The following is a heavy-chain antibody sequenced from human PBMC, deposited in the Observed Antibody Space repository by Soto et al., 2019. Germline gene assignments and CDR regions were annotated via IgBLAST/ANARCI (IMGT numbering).Heavy chain of an antibody. J-gene: IGHJ6*02. D-gene: IGHD2-15*01. CDR3: ASSGGYCSGGSCYRHYYYYGMDV. V-gene: IGHV4-31*03. CDR2: IYYSGST. CDR1: GGSISSGGYY. Sequence: SETLSLTCTVSGGSISSGGYYWSWIRQHPGKGLEWIGYIYYSGSTYYNPSLKSRVTISVDTSKNQFSLRLGSVTAADTAVYYCASSGGYCSGGSCYRHYYYYGMDVWGQGTTVTVSS.